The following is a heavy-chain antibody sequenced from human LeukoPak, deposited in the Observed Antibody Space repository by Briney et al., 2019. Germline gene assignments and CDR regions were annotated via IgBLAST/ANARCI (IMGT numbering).Heavy chain of an antibody. Sequence: GSGSVSCKASGYTFTSYYMHWGRQAPGQGLEGMGIINPSGGSTSYAQKFQGRVTMTRDTSTSTVYMELSSLRSEDTAVYYCARPIVGAMFDAFDIWGQGTMVTVSS. CDR2: INPSGGST. V-gene: IGHV1-46*01. CDR3: ARPIVGAMFDAFDI. CDR1: GYTFTSYY. D-gene: IGHD1-26*01. J-gene: IGHJ3*02.